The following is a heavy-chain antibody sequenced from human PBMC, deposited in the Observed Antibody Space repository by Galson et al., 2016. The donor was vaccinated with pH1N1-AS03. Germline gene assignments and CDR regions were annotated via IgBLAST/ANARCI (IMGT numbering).Heavy chain of an antibody. CDR3: ARGATFAWELLSL. Sequence: SETLSLTCAVQSGSLSGYYWTWIRQSPTKGLEWIGELDRSGTTIYNPSLESRLTMSVDTSKNHFSLQLSSVTAADTAIYYCARGATFAWELLSLWGQGTLVTVSS. CDR2: LDRSGTT. V-gene: IGHV4-34*01. CDR1: SGSLSGYY. D-gene: IGHD1-26*01. J-gene: IGHJ4*02.